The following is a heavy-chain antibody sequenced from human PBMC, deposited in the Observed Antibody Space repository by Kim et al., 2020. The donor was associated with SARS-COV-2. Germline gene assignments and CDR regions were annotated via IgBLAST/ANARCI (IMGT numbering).Heavy chain of an antibody. Sequence: DYAVSVKSRITINPDTSKNQFSLQLNSVTPEDTAVYYCARVPSYYYGMDVWGQGTTVTVSS. CDR3: ARVPSYYYGMDV. J-gene: IGHJ6*02. V-gene: IGHV6-1*01.